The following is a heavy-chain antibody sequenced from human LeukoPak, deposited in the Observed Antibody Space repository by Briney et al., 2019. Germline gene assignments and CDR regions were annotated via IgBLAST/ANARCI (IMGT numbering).Heavy chain of an antibody. J-gene: IGHJ2*01. CDR3: ATGIGVRWYFDL. CDR1: GYTLTELS. Sequence: ASVKVSCNVSGYTLTELSMHRVRQAPGKGLDWMGGFDPEDGETIYAQKFQGRVTMTEDTSTDTAYMELSSLRSEDTAVYYCATGIGVRWYFDLWGRGTLVTVSS. V-gene: IGHV1-24*01. CDR2: FDPEDGET. D-gene: IGHD2-8*01.